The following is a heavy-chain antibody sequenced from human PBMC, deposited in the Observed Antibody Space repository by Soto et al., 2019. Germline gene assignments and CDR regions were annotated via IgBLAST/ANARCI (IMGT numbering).Heavy chain of an antibody. CDR1: GYSFSSYW. V-gene: IGHV5-10-1*01. CDR2: IGPSDSYA. CDR3: ARDGSYYPSVNSYNRILDY. D-gene: IGHD3-10*01. Sequence: DVQLVQSGAEVKKPGESLRISCKGSGYSFSSYWITWVRQMPGKGLEWMGRIGPSDSYAKYGPSFQGHVTISADNSINTAFLQWSSLKASDTAIYYCARDGSYYPSVNSYNRILDYWGQGTLVTVSS. J-gene: IGHJ4*02.